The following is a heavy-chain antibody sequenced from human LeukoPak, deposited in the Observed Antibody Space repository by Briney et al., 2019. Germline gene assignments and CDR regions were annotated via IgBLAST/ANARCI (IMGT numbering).Heavy chain of an antibody. CDR1: GGSISSGSSY. CDR2: IYTSGST. Sequence: TLSLTCTVSGGSISSGSSYRNWIRQPAGKGLEWIGHIYTSGSTHYNPSLKSRATISADTSKNQFSLNLSSVTAADTAVYFCARGGDYDVLTGYHYYFDYWGQGTLVTVSS. CDR3: ARGGDYDVLTGYHYYFDY. D-gene: IGHD3-9*01. J-gene: IGHJ4*02. V-gene: IGHV4-61*09.